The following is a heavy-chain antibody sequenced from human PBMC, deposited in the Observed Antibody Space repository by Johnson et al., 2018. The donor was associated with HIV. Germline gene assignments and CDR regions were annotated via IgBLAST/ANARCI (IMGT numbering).Heavy chain of an antibody. Sequence: VQLVESGGGLVQPGGSLRLSCAASGFTFSNYWMSWVRQAPGKGLEWVANIKQDGSETYYVDSVKGRFTISRDNSKNTLYLQMNSLRAEDTAVYYCARERNLNEYGSSWDALDIWGQGTMVTVSS. CDR1: GFTFSNYW. D-gene: IGHD6-6*01. V-gene: IGHV3-7*01. CDR2: IKQDGSET. J-gene: IGHJ3*02. CDR3: ARERNLNEYGSSWDALDI.